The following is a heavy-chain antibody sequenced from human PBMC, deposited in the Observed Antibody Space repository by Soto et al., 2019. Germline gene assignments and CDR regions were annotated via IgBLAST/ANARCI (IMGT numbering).Heavy chain of an antibody. CDR3: AKSGHCSGGSCYSSDY. V-gene: IGHV3-30*18. CDR1: GFTFSDYG. J-gene: IGHJ4*02. CDR2: ISYDGTNK. Sequence: GGSLRLSCAASGFTFSDYGMHWVRQTPGKGLEWVTIISYDGTNKYYADSVKGRFTVSRDNSNNTLFLHMNILKLEDTAVYYCAKSGHCSGGSCYSSDYWGQGTLVTVSS. D-gene: IGHD2-15*01.